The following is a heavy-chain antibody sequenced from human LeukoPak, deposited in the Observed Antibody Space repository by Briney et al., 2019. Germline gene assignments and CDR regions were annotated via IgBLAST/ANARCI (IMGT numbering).Heavy chain of an antibody. CDR2: ISSSSSYI. CDR1: GFTFSSYS. Sequence: PGGSLRLSCAASGFTFSSYSMNWVRQAPGKGLEWVSSISSSSSYIYYADSVKGRFTISRDNAKNSLYLQMNSLRAEDTAVYYCARYYGSGSYYSGNPFDYWGQGTLVTVSS. CDR3: ARYYGSGSYYSGNPFDY. V-gene: IGHV3-21*01. J-gene: IGHJ4*02. D-gene: IGHD3-10*01.